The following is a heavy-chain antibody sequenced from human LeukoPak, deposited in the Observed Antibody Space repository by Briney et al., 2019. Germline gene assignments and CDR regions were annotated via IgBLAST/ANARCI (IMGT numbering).Heavy chain of an antibody. Sequence: SQTLSLTWTVSGGSIGSGGYYWSWIRQPPGEGLEWIGYIFHSGSAYYNPSLKSRVTISVDTSKNQFSLKLSSVTAADTAVYYCARHGAAGDYYDSSGYYDYWGQGTLVTVSS. CDR2: IFHSGSA. J-gene: IGHJ4*02. D-gene: IGHD3-22*01. V-gene: IGHV4-30-2*01. CDR1: GGSIGSGGYY. CDR3: ARHGAAGDYYDSSGYYDY.